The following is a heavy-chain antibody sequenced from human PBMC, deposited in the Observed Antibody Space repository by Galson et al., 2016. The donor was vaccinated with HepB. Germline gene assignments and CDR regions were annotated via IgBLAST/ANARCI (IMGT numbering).Heavy chain of an antibody. V-gene: IGHV4-4*02. Sequence: SETLSLTCAVSGGSVSGVTWWRWVRQPPGEGLEWIGEIFQTGTTNYNPSLESRVSISMDKSQNQLSLSLNSVTAADTAVYYRARHTAVPKTRGFDMWGQGTMVIVSS. CDR2: IFQTGTT. D-gene: IGHD6-19*01. CDR3: ARHTAVPKTRGFDM. CDR1: GGSVSGVTW. J-gene: IGHJ3*02.